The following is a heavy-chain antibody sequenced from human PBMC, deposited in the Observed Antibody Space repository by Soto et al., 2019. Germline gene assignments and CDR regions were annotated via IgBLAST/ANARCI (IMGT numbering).Heavy chain of an antibody. CDR1: GFTFSSYW. CDR2: IKQGGSER. D-gene: IGHD2-8*02. Sequence: EVQLVESGGGLAQPGGSLRLSCAASGFTFSSYWMSWVRQAPGKGLEWVANIKQGGSERYYVDSVKGRFTISRDNAKKSVYLKMNSLRAEDTAVYYGATDGGPFWSWGQGTLVTVSS. CDR3: ATDGGPFWS. V-gene: IGHV3-7*01. J-gene: IGHJ4*02.